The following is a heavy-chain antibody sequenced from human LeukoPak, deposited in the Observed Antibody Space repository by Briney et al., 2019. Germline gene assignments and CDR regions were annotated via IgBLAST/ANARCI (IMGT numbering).Heavy chain of an antibody. CDR1: GFTFSSYE. J-gene: IGHJ4*02. Sequence: GGSLRLSCAACGFTFSSYEMNWVRQAPGKGLEWVSYISSSGSTIYYADSVKGRFTISRDNAKNSLYLQMNSLRAEDTAVYYCARDRNDILTGYSTDYWGQGTLVTVSS. CDR2: ISSSGSTI. V-gene: IGHV3-48*03. D-gene: IGHD3-9*01. CDR3: ARDRNDILTGYSTDY.